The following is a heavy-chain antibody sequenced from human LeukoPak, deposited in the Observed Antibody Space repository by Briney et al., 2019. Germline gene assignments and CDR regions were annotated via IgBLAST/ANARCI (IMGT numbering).Heavy chain of an antibody. D-gene: IGHD1-7*01. CDR2: ISSSSSTI. Sequence: GGSLRLSCAASGFTFSSYSMNWVRQAPGKGLEWVSYISSSSSTIYYADSVKGRFTISRDNAKNSLYLQMNSLRAEDTAVYYCAKTRYNWNYAYLDYWGQGTLVTVSS. J-gene: IGHJ4*02. CDR3: AKTRYNWNYAYLDY. CDR1: GFTFSSYS. V-gene: IGHV3-48*01.